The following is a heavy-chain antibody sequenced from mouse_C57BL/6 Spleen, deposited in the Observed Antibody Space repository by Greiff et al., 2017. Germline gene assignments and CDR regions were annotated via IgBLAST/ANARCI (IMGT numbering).Heavy chain of an antibody. CDR1: GYAFSSSW. D-gene: IGHD1-1*02. CDR2: IYPGNGDT. Sequence: QVHVQQSGPELVKPGASVKISCTASGYAFSSSWMNWVKQRPGKGLEWIGRIYPGNGDTNYNGKFQGKATLTADTSSSTAYMQLSSLTSEDSAVYFCVRCPTGYGSSFDFGGRGTGVTVSA. V-gene: IGHV1-82*01. CDR3: VRCPTGYGSSFDF. J-gene: IGHJ2*03.